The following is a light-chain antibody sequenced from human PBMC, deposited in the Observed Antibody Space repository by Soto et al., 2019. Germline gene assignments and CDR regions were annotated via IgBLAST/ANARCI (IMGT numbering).Light chain of an antibody. Sequence: QSVLTQPASVSGSPGQSITISCTGTSSDVGGYNYVSWYQQHPGKAPKVMIYEVSNRPSGVSNRFSGSKSGNTASLTISGLQAEDEADYYCSSYTVSSTPVFGGGTKLTVL. CDR2: EVS. V-gene: IGLV2-14*01. CDR3: SSYTVSSTPV. CDR1: SSDVGGYNY. J-gene: IGLJ2*01.